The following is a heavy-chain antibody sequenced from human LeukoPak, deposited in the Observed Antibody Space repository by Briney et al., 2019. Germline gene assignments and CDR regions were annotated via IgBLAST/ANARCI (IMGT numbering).Heavy chain of an antibody. D-gene: IGHD4-23*01. Sequence: SETLSLTCTVSGASINSSGYYWSWIRQHPVKGLEWIGYIFYNGNTYYNPSVKSRVTISGDTSRNRFSLNLRSVTAADTAMYYCARGMRSGGNSPWDSWGQGTLVTVSS. J-gene: IGHJ4*02. V-gene: IGHV4-31*03. CDR3: ARGMRSGGNSPWDS. CDR2: IFYNGNT. CDR1: GASINSSGYY.